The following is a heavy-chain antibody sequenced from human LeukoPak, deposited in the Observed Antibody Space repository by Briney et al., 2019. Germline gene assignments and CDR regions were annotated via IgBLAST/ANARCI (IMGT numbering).Heavy chain of an antibody. D-gene: IGHD3-3*01. CDR2: IKGDGIGT. CDR3: AKDHYWSIDY. V-gene: IGHV3-74*01. CDR1: GFDFSSNW. J-gene: IGHJ4*02. Sequence: GGSLRLSCAASGFDFSSNWMHWVRHAPGQGLVWVSRIKGDGIGTNYADSVKGRFTISRDIAKNTLYLQMNSPRAEDTGVYYCAKDHYWSIDYWGRGTLVTVSS.